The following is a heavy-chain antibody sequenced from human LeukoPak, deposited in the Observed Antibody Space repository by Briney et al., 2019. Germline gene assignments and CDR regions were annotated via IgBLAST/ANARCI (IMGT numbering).Heavy chain of an antibody. V-gene: IGHV3-7*03. Sequence: GGSLRLSCVASGFTFSDYWMSWVRQAPGKGLEWVANIKQDGSEKYYVDSVKGRFTISRDNAKNSLYLQMNSLRAEDTALYYCAKAPITMVRGDLVYYFDYWGQGTLVTVSS. D-gene: IGHD3-10*01. CDR1: GFTFSDYW. J-gene: IGHJ4*02. CDR2: IKQDGSEK. CDR3: AKAPITMVRGDLVYYFDY.